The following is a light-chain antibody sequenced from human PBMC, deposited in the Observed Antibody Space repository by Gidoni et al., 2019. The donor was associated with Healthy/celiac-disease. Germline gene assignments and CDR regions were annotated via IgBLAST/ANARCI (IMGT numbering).Light chain of an antibody. CDR1: QSISSW. J-gene: IGKJ2*01. CDR2: KAS. V-gene: IGKV1-5*03. CDR3: QQYNSYSRT. Sequence: LQMTHSPSTLSASVGDRVTITCRASQSISSWLAWYQQKPGKAPKLLIYKASSLEIGFPSRFSGSGSGTECTLTISSLQPDDFATYYCQQYNSYSRTFGQGTKLEIK.